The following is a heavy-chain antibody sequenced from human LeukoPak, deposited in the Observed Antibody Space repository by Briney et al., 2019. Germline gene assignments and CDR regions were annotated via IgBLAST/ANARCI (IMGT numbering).Heavy chain of an antibody. CDR3: ARDDYGIDY. J-gene: IGHJ4*02. D-gene: IGHD4-17*01. CDR1: GGSFSGFY. CDR2: VNDSGSI. V-gene: IGHV4-34*01. Sequence: SETLSLTCAVYGGSFSGFYWNWIRQPPGKGLEWIGEVNDSGSIKYNPSLKSRVTISVDTSKNQFSLNLNSVTAADTAVYYCARDDYGIDYWGQGTLVTVSS.